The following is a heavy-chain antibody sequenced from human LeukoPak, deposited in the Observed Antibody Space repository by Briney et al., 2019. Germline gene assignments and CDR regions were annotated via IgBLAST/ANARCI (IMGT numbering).Heavy chain of an antibody. CDR1: GFTFSDYY. D-gene: IGHD4-23*01. V-gene: IGHV3-11*01. CDR2: ISSSGSSI. Sequence: PGGSLRLSCAASGFTFSDYYMRWIRQAPGKGLEWVSYISSSGSSIYYVDSVKGRFTISRDNAKSSLYLQMNSLSAEDTAVYYCARGAGPTHYGGDPHFDSWGQGTLVSVFS. J-gene: IGHJ4*02. CDR3: ARGAGPTHYGGDPHFDS.